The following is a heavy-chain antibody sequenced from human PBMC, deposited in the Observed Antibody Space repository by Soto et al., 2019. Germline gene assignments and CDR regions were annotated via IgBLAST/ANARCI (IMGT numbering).Heavy chain of an antibody. CDR3: ATTMRVSPAMDV. CDR1: GFTFSTYS. D-gene: IGHD5-12*01. CDR2: LSSGGSYI. Sequence: EVQLVESGGGLVKAGGSLRLSCAASGFTFSTYSMNWVRQAPGKGLEWVASLSSGGSYISHADSVKGRFTISRDNAKNSLYLRMNNLRAEDTAVYYCATTMRVSPAMDVWGKGTMVTVSS. V-gene: IGHV3-21*01. J-gene: IGHJ6*04.